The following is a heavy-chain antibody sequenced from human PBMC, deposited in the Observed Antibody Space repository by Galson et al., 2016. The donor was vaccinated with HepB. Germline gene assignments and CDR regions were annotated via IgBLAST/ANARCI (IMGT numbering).Heavy chain of an antibody. CDR1: GFIFSGYG. CDR2: VSSDGGTK. CDR3: AKESFRSESSFSGDFDS. J-gene: IGHJ4*02. Sequence: SLRLSCAASGFIFSGYGMHWVRQAPGKGLEWVAVVSSDGGTKYYTASLRGRFTISRDNTRNTLYLQMNILRPEDTALYYCAKESFRSESSFSGDFDSWGQGTLVTVSS. V-gene: IGHV3-30*19. D-gene: IGHD1-26*01.